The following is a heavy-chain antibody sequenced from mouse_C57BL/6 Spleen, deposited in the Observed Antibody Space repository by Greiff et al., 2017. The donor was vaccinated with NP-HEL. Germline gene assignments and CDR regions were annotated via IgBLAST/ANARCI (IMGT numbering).Heavy chain of an antibody. CDR2: IYPRSGNT. V-gene: IGHV1-81*01. CDR1: GYTFTSYG. CDR3: SKSGASESYAMDY. J-gene: IGHJ4*01. Sequence: VQLQQSGAELARPGASVKLSCKASGYTFTSYGISWVKQRPGQGLEWIGEIYPRSGNTYYNEKFKGKATLTADKSSSTAYMALRSLTSEDSAVYFCSKSGASESYAMDYWGQGTSVTVSS. D-gene: IGHD3-1*01.